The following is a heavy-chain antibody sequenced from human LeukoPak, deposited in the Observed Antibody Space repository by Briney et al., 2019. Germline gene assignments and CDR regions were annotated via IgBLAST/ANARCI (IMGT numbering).Heavy chain of an antibody. CDR3: AKSTGYDGLFDY. V-gene: IGHV3-23*01. CDR1: GFTFSSYV. D-gene: IGHD5-12*01. CDR2: ISGSGGGT. Sequence: GGSLRLSCAASGFTFSSYVMSWVRQAPGKGLEWVSTISGSGGGTYYADSVKGRFTISRDNSKNTLDLQMNSLRAEDTAVYYCAKSTGYDGLFDYWGQGTLVTVSS. J-gene: IGHJ4*02.